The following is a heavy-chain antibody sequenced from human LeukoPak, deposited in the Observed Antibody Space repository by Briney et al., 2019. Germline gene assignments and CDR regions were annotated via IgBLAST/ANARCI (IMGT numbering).Heavy chain of an antibody. D-gene: IGHD3-22*01. Sequence: GGSLRLSCAASGFTFSSYAMHWVRQAPGKGLEWVAVISYDGSNKYYADSVKGRFTISRDNSKNTLYLQMNSLRAEDTAVYYCARNGYYYDSSGYNLFDYWGQGTLVTVSS. V-gene: IGHV3-30-3*01. CDR1: GFTFSSYA. J-gene: IGHJ4*02. CDR2: ISYDGSNK. CDR3: ARNGYYYDSSGYNLFDY.